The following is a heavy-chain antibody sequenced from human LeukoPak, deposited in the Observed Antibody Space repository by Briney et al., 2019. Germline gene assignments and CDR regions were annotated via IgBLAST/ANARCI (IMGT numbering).Heavy chain of an antibody. CDR2: ITGEASST. J-gene: IGHJ4*02. CDR3: ARDGSLPDY. V-gene: IGHV3-74*01. Sequence: PGGSLRLSCAASQFTFSSYWLHWVRQAPGKGLVWVSFITGEASSTSYTDYVKSRFPISRDNAKNMLYLQMNSLRAEDTAVYYCARDGSLPDYWGQGTLVTVSS. CDR1: QFTFSSYW. D-gene: IGHD5-12*01.